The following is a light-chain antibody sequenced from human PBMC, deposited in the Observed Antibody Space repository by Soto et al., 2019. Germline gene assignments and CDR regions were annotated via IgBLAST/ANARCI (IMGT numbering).Light chain of an antibody. CDR2: KAS. V-gene: IGKV1-5*03. CDR3: QRYNSYSEA. CDR1: QTISSW. Sequence: DLQITQYPSTLSGSVGDRFTITRMASQTISSWLAWYQQKPGKSAKLLIYKASTLKSGVTSRFSGSGSGTEFTLTISSLQPDDFATYYCQRYNSYSEAVGPGTKVEIK. J-gene: IGKJ1*01.